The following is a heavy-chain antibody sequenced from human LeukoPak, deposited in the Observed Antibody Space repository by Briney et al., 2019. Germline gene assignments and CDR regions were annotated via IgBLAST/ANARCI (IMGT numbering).Heavy chain of an antibody. Sequence: SETLSLTCAVYGGSFSGYYWSWIRQPPGKGLEWIGEINHSGSTNYNPSLKSRVTISVDTSKNQFSLKLSSVTAADTAVYYCARGKIAALYYYYYYMDVWGNGTTVTVSS. CDR3: ARGKIAALYYYYYYMDV. V-gene: IGHV4-34*01. D-gene: IGHD6-6*01. J-gene: IGHJ6*03. CDR2: INHSGST. CDR1: GGSFSGYY.